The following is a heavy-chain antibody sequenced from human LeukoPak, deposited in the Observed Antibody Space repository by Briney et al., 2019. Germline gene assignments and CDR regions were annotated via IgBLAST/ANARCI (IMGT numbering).Heavy chain of an antibody. D-gene: IGHD6-13*01. CDR3: AATLSSSWYLGYYYGMDV. CDR2: IFVGSGNT. V-gene: IGHV1-58*02. J-gene: IGHJ6*02. Sequence: SVKVSCKASGFTFTSSAMQWVRQARGQRLEWIGWIFVGSGNTNYAQKFQERVTITSDMSTSTAYMELSSLRSEDTAVYYCAATLSSSWYLGYYYGMDVWGQGTTVTVSS. CDR1: GFTFTSSA.